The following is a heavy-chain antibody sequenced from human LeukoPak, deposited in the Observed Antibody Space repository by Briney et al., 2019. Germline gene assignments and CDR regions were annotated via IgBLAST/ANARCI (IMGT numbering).Heavy chain of an antibody. Sequence: GGSLRLSCAASGFTVSSNYMSWVRQAPGKGLEWVSVIYSGGSTYYADSVKGRFTISRDNSKNTLYLQMNSLRAEDTAVYYCARGGGAYRERLLPLDYWGQGTLVTVSS. D-gene: IGHD3-3*01. CDR2: IYSGGST. J-gene: IGHJ4*02. CDR3: ARGGGAYRERLLPLDY. V-gene: IGHV3-53*01. CDR1: GFTVSSNY.